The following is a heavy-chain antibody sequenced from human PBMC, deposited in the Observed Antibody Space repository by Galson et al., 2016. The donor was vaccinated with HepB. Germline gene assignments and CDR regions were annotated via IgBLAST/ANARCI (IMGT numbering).Heavy chain of an antibody. V-gene: IGHV3-7*03. CDR2: IKEDGSDK. CDR1: GFTFSVFW. CDR3: ARGGSWGVDY. Sequence: SLRLSCAASGFTFSVFWMSWVRQAPGKGLEWVANIKEDGSDKYYVDSVKGRFTLSRDNAKNSLFLQMTSLKAEDTAVYYCARGGSWGVDYWGQGTLVSVPS. J-gene: IGHJ4*02. D-gene: IGHD1-26*01.